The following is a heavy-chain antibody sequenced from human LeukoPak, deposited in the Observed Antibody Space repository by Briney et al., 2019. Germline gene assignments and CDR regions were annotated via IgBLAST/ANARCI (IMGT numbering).Heavy chain of an antibody. D-gene: IGHD3-10*01. J-gene: IGHJ1*01. CDR3: AKGYAVNYYGSGSYSEYFQH. Sequence: KAGGSLRLSCAASGFTFSSYSMNWVRQAPGKGLEWVSSISTSGSYLHYADSVKGRFTISRDNAKNSLYLQLNSLRAEDTAVYYCAKGYAVNYYGSGSYSEYFQHWGQGTLVTVSS. V-gene: IGHV3-21*01. CDR1: GFTFSSYS. CDR2: ISTSGSYL.